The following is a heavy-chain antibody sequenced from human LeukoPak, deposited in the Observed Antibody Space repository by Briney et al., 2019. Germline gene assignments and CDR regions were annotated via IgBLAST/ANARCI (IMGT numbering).Heavy chain of an antibody. CDR2: IYTSGST. V-gene: IGHV4-4*07. J-gene: IGHJ3*02. CDR1: GGSISSYY. Sequence: KPSETLSLTCTVPGGSISSYYWSWIRQPAGKGLEWIGRIYTSGSTNYNPSLKSRVTMSVDTSKNQFSLKLSSVTAADTAVYYCATVGGSYFSGAFDIWGQGTMVTVSS. D-gene: IGHD1-26*01. CDR3: ATVGGSYFSGAFDI.